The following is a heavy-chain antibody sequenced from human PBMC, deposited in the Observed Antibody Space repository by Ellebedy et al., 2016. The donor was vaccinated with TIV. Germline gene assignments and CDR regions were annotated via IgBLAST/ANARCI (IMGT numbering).Heavy chain of an antibody. CDR3: ARGVVVTGTYAFDF. V-gene: IGHV4-30-4*01. Sequence: SETLSLTCTVSGGSISSDDYYWTWIRQPPGTGLEWIGYIYYSGSTYYNPSLKSRLTISLDKSKRPFSLRLSSVTAADTAVYYCARGVVVTGTYAFDFWGQGTVVTVSS. J-gene: IGHJ3*01. D-gene: IGHD2-21*02. CDR2: IYYSGST. CDR1: GGSISSDDYY.